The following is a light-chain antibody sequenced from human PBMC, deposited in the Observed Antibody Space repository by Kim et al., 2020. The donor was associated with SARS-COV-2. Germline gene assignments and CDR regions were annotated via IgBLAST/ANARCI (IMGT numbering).Light chain of an antibody. J-gene: IGLJ3*02. Sequence: ALGLTVRFTGQGDSLRSYYASWYQQNPGQAPVLVIYGKNNRPSGIPDRFSGSSSGNTASLTITGAQAEDEADYYCNSRDSSGNPWVFGGGTQLTVL. CDR3: NSRDSSGNPWV. CDR2: GKN. V-gene: IGLV3-19*01. CDR1: SLRSYY.